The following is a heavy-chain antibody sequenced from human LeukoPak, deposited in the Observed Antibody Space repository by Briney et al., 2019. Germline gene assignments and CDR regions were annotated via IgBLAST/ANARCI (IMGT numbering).Heavy chain of an antibody. J-gene: IGHJ4*02. D-gene: IGHD3-10*01. V-gene: IGHV3-11*04. CDR3: ARMRGEGRMTRREDFDY. CDR2: ISSSGSTI. CDR1: GFSFSDYY. Sequence: KPGGSLRLSCAASGFSFSDYYMNWIRQAPGKGLEWVSYISSSGSTIYYADSVKGRFTMSRDNAKNSLYLQMNSLRAEDTAVYYCARMRGEGRMTRREDFDYWGQGTLVTVSS.